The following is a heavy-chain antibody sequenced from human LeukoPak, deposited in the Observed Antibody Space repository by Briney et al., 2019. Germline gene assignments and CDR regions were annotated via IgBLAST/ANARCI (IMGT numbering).Heavy chain of an antibody. CDR1: GYSFTSYW. CDR3: ARSIVGATRAEYFQH. D-gene: IGHD1-26*01. CDR2: IYPGDSDT. J-gene: IGHJ1*01. V-gene: IGHV5-51*01. Sequence: GESLKISCKGSGYSFTSYWIGWVRQMPGKGLEWMGIIYPGDSDTRYSPSFQGQVTISADKSISTAYLQWSSLKASDTAMYYCARSIVGATRAEYFQHWGQGTLVTVSS.